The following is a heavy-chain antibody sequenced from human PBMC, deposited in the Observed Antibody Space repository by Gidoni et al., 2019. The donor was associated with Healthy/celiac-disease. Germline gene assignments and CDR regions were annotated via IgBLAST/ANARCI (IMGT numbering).Heavy chain of an antibody. CDR1: GFTFSSYW. CDR3: ARGGFGGY. Sequence: EVQLVESGGGLVLPGGFPRSPCPASGFTFSSYWMSWVRQAPGKGLEWVANIKQDGSEKYYVDSVKGRFTISRDNAKNSLYLQMNSLRAEDTAVYYCARGGFGGYWGQGTLVTVSS. CDR2: IKQDGSEK. D-gene: IGHD2-15*01. V-gene: IGHV3-7*03. J-gene: IGHJ4*02.